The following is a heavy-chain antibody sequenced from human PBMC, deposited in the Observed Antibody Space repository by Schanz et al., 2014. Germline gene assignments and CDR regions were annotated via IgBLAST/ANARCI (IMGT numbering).Heavy chain of an antibody. V-gene: IGHV3-72*01. CDR2: VRNRRNSDII. CDR1: GFTVSDHY. D-gene: IGHD1-7*01. Sequence: EVQLVESGGGLVQPGGSLRLSCAVSGFTVSDHYMDWVRQAPGKGLEWLGRVRNRRNSDIIEYAASVEGRFTISRDESKNSVYLQMNSLQTDDTAVYYCFSMHYGNSDYWGQGTLVTVSS. J-gene: IGHJ4*02. CDR3: FSMHYGNSDY.